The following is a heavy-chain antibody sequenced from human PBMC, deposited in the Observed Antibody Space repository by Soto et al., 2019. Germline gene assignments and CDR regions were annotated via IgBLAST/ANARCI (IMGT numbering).Heavy chain of an antibody. CDR2: IYYSGST. J-gene: IGHJ6*02. D-gene: IGHD6-19*01. CDR1: GGSISSSSYY. CDR3: ATIAVAALYGMDV. Sequence: VSGGSISSSSYYWGWIRQPPGKGLEWIGSIYYSGSTYYNPSLKSRVTISVDTSKNQFSLKLSSVTAADTAVYYCATIAVAALYGMDVWGQGTTVTVSS. V-gene: IGHV4-39*01.